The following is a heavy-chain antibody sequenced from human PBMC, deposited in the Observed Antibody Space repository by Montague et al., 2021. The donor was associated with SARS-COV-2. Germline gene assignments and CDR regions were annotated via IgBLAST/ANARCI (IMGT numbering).Heavy chain of an antibody. D-gene: IGHD6-13*01. V-gene: IGHV4-39*01. Sequence: SETLSLTCTVSGGSISSSCYYWGWIRQPPGQGLEWIRSLYYTASTYYNPSLKSRVTISIDTSKNQFSLKLSSVTAADTAVYYSAREGSSWYYWFDPWGQGTLVTVSS. CDR3: AREGSSWYYWFDP. CDR1: GGSISSSCYY. J-gene: IGHJ5*02. CDR2: LYYTAST.